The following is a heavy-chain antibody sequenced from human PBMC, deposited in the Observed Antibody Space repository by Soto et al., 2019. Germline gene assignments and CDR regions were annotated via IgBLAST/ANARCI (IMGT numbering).Heavy chain of an antibody. Sequence: QVQLVESGGGVVRPGRSLRLSCAASGFTFSSYGMHWVRQAPGKGLEWVAVIWYDGSNKYYADSVKGRFTISRDNSKNTLYLQMNSLRAEDTAVYYCARDHYDYVWGSYRYGFDYWGQGTLVTVSS. CDR1: GFTFSSYG. J-gene: IGHJ4*02. CDR2: IWYDGSNK. CDR3: ARDHYDYVWGSYRYGFDY. V-gene: IGHV3-33*01. D-gene: IGHD3-16*02.